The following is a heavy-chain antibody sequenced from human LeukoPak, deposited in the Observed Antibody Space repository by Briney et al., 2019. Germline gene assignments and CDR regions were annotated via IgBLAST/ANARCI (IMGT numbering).Heavy chain of an antibody. V-gene: IGHV4-30-4*01. CDR2: IYYSVST. D-gene: IGHD6-13*01. Sequence: SETLSLTCTVSGGSISSGDYYWSWIRQPPGKGLEWIGYIYYSVSTYYNPSLKSRVTISVDTSKNQFSLKLSSVTAADTAVYYCARDIRRSSSLDYWGQGTLVTVSS. CDR3: ARDIRRSSSLDY. CDR1: GGSISSGDYY. J-gene: IGHJ4*02.